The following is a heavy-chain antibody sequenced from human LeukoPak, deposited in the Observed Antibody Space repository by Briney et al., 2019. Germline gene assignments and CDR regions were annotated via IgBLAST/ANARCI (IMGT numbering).Heavy chain of an antibody. CDR2: ISGSGGST. CDR3: AELGITMIGGV. J-gene: IGHJ6*04. CDR1: GFTFSSYG. D-gene: IGHD3-10*02. Sequence: PGGSLRLSCAASGFTFSSYGMSWVRQAPGKGLEWVSGISGSGGSTYQADSVRGRFTISRDNSKNTLYLQMNSLRAEDTAVYYCAELGITMIGGVWGKGTTVTISS. V-gene: IGHV3-23*01.